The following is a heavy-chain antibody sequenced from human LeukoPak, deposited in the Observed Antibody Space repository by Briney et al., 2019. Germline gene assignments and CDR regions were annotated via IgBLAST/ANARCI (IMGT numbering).Heavy chain of an antibody. V-gene: IGHV4-61*02. D-gene: IGHD2-2*01. CDR1: GDSISSNSIYY. CDR2: THTSGTT. CDR3: ARHHYQLSALDS. Sequence: SETLSLTCTVSGDSISSNSIYYWSWIRQPAGKGLEWIGRTHTSGTTSYNPSLQSRVTMSVDTSKNQFSLKLCSVTAADTAVYYCARHHYQLSALDSWGQGTLVTVSS. J-gene: IGHJ4*02.